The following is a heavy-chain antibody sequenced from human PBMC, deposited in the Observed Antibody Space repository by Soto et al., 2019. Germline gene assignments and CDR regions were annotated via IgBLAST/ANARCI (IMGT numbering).Heavy chain of an antibody. D-gene: IGHD4-17*01. Sequence: ASVKVSCKASGYTFTGYYMHWVRQAPGQGFEWMGWINPNSGGTNYAQKFQGWVTMTRDTSISTAYMELSRLRSDDTAVYYCARVVSVHDYGVMGGAFDIWGQGTMVTVS. V-gene: IGHV1-2*04. J-gene: IGHJ3*02. CDR1: GYTFTGYY. CDR3: ARVVSVHDYGVMGGAFDI. CDR2: INPNSGGT.